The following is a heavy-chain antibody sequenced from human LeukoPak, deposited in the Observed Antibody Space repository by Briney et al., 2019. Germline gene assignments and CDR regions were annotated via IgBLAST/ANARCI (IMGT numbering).Heavy chain of an antibody. J-gene: IGHJ6*02. CDR3: AKVTTTVTTLYYYYYGMDV. V-gene: IGHV3-23*01. Sequence: GGSLRLSCAASGFTFSSYAMSWVRQAPGKGLEWVSAISGSGGSTYYADSVKGRFTTSRDNSKNTLYLQMNSPRAEDTAVYYCAKVTTTVTTLYYYYYGMDVWGQGTTVIVSS. CDR1: GFTFSSYA. D-gene: IGHD4-11*01. CDR2: ISGSGGST.